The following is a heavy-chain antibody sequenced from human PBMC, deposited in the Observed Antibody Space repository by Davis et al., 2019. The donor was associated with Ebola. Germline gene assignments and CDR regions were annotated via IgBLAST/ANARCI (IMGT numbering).Heavy chain of an antibody. V-gene: IGHV6-1*01. J-gene: IGHJ6*02. Sequence: PSETLSLTCDTSGDTVSSIDGAWNWIRQSPSRGLEWLGRTYYNSKWYNDYAVSVKSRITINPDTSTNQLSLQLNSVTPEDTAVYYRVRGWGRSGLDVWGQGTTVTVSS. CDR2: TYYNSKWYN. CDR3: VRGWGRSGLDV. CDR1: GDTVSSIDGA. D-gene: IGHD3-16*01.